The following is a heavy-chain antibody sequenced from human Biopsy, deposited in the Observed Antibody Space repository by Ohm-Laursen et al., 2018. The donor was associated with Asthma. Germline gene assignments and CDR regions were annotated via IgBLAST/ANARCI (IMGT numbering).Heavy chain of an antibody. V-gene: IGHV3-7*01. D-gene: IGHD3-3*02. J-gene: IGHJ6*02. CDR1: GFTFGDYW. CDR2: IKHNGTEK. Sequence: SLRLSCAASGFTFGDYWMSWVRQVPGKGLEWVANIKHNGTEKNHVDSLKGRFTISRDNAKNSLYLQMNSLRAEDTAVYYCARTFHFWSPYHAEHYQLWGQGTTVIVFS. CDR3: ARTFHFWSPYHAEHYQL.